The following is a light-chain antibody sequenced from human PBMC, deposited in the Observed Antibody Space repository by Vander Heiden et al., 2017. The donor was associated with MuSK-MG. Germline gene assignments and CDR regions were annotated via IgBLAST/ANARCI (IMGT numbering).Light chain of an antibody. J-gene: IGKJ4*01. Sequence: EIVLTQSPATLSLSPGERATLSCRASQSVRSYLAWYQQKPGQAPRLLIYDASNRATGIPARFSGSGYGTDFTLTISIREPEPFAVYYCQQPSNWPPLTFGGGTKVEIK. CDR3: QQPSNWPPLT. V-gene: IGKV3-11*01. CDR1: QSVRSY. CDR2: DAS.